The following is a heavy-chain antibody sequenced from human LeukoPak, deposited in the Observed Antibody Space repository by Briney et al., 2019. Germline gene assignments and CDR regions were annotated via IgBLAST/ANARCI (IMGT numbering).Heavy chain of an antibody. CDR1: RASTSSGSYY. V-gene: IGHV4-61*02. CDR2: NYSSGSI. CDR3: ARYRGSTGVAFWFDP. Sequence: SETPSLTCTVSRASTSSGSYYWSWIRLPAGEGLGCIWRNYSSGSINYNPSLKSRVTLSVNTPKNQFFRKLRAGTPADTAVNYRARYRGSTGVAFWFDPWGPGTLVTVSS. D-gene: IGHD3-10*01. J-gene: IGHJ5*02.